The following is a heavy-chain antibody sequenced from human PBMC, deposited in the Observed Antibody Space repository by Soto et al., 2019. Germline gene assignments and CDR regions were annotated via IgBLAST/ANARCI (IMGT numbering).Heavy chain of an antibody. Sequence: EVQLVESGGGLVQPGGSLRLSCAASGFTFSSYSMNWVRQAPGKGLEWVSYISSTTSTIYYADSVKGRFTISRDQAKKSVYLQMNSLRDDDTAVYYCARGRFLADWGQGTLVTVSS. CDR3: ARGRFLAD. V-gene: IGHV3-48*02. D-gene: IGHD3-3*01. CDR2: ISSTTSTI. J-gene: IGHJ4*02. CDR1: GFTFSSYS.